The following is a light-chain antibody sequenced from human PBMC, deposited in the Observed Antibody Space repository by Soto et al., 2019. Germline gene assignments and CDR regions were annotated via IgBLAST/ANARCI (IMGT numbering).Light chain of an antibody. V-gene: IGKV4-1*01. Sequence: DIVMTQSPDSLAVSLGERATINCKSSQSVLYSSNNKNYLAWYQQKPGQPPKLLIYWASTRESGVPDRFSGSGSGTDFTLTISSLQAEDVAVYYCQQYYITPWTLGQGTKVDIK. CDR1: QSVLYSSNNKNY. J-gene: IGKJ1*01. CDR2: WAS. CDR3: QQYYITPWT.